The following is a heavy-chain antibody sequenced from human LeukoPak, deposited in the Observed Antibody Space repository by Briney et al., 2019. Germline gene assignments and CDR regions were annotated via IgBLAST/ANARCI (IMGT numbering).Heavy chain of an antibody. J-gene: IGHJ4*02. CDR3: VKGINYDILTGYGY. CDR1: GFTFSSNY. V-gene: IGHV3-64D*09. CDR2: ISSNGGST. D-gene: IGHD3-9*01. Sequence: GGSLRLSCAASGFTFSSNYMSWVRQAPGKGLEYVSAISSNGGSTYYADSVKGRFTISRDNSKNTLYLQMSSLRAEDTAVYYCVKGINYDILTGYGYWGQGTLVTVSS.